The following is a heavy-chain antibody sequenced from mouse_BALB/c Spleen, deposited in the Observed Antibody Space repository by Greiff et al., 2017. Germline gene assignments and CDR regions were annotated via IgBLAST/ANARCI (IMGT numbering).Heavy chain of an antibody. CDR1: GFTFTDYY. CDR2: IRNKANGYTT. CDR3: ARDRQVRRGYYFDY. J-gene: IGHJ2*01. Sequence: DVQLVESGGGLVQPGGSLRLSCATSGFTFTDYYMSWVRQPPGKALEWLGFIRNKANGYTTEYSASVKGRFTISRDNSQSILYLQMNTLRAEDRATYYYARDRQVRRGYYFDYGGQGTTLTVSS. D-gene: IGHD2-14*01. V-gene: IGHV7-3*02.